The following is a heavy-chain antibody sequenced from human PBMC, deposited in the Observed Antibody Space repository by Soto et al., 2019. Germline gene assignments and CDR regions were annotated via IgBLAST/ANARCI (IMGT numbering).Heavy chain of an antibody. Sequence: QVHLVQSGAEVKKPGASVKVSCKGSGYAFTTYGITWVRQAPGQGLEWMGWISAYNGNTNSAQKLQGRVTVTRETSTSTAYMELRSLSWDEKAVYYCARGRYGDYWGQGALVTVSS. CDR3: ARGRYGDY. J-gene: IGHJ4*02. D-gene: IGHD1-1*01. CDR2: ISAYNGNT. CDR1: GYAFTTYG. V-gene: IGHV1-18*01.